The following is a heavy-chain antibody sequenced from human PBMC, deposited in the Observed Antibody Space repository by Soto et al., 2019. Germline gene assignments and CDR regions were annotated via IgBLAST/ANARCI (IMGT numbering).Heavy chain of an antibody. D-gene: IGHD1-20*01. J-gene: IGHJ6*02. Sequence: GGSLRLSCAASGFIFGSYAMSWVRQAPGKGLEWVSTISGSGGSTYYADSVKGRFTISRDNSKNTLYLQMNSLRAEDTAVYYCAKDGDNYDYYYGMDVWGQGTTVTVSS. CDR1: GFIFGSYA. CDR2: ISGSGGST. CDR3: AKDGDNYDYYYGMDV. V-gene: IGHV3-23*01.